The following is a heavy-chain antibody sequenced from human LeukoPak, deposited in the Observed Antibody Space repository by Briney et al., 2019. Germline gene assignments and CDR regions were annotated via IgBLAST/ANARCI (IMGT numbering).Heavy chain of an antibody. CDR2: MYYSESS. V-gene: IGHV4-39*01. J-gene: IGHJ5*02. D-gene: IGHD4-23*01. CDR3: ATYVRGGNGFDP. Sequence: SETLSLTCTVSGGSISSSSYYWGWIRQPPGKGLEWIGTMYYSESSYCNPSLKTRVTISADTSKNQFSLKLNSVTAADTAVYYCATYVRGGNGFDPWGQGTLVTVSS. CDR1: GGSISSSSYY.